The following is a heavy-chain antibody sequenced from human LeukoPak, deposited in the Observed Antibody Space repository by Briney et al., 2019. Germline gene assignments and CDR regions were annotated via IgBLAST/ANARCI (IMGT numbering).Heavy chain of an antibody. V-gene: IGHV4-59*08. Sequence: SETLSLTCTVSGGSISNYYWSWIRQPPGKELEWVGYISYSGNTDSNPSLKSRVTISVDTSKNQFSLKLYSVTAADTAVYYCASTTHYYDSSGYLKLDAFDIWGQGTMVTVSS. CDR2: ISYSGNT. CDR3: ASTTHYYDSSGYLKLDAFDI. CDR1: GGSISNYY. J-gene: IGHJ3*02. D-gene: IGHD3-22*01.